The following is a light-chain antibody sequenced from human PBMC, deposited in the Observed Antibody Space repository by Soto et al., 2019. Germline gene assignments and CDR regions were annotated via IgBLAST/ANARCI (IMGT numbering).Light chain of an antibody. CDR3: QLYGSSRRFT. CDR1: QSVSGN. J-gene: IGKJ2*01. CDR2: GAS. V-gene: IGKV3-20*01. Sequence: EIVMTQSPATLSVSPGDRATLSCRASQSVSGNLAWYQQKPGQAPRLLIYGASTRATGIPDRFSGSGSGTDFTLTISRLEPEDFAVYYCQLYGSSRRFTFGQGTKLEIK.